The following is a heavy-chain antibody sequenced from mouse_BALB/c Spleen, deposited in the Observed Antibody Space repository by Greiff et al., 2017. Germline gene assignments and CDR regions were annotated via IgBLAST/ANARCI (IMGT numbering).Heavy chain of an antibody. D-gene: IGHD1-2*01. CDR3: AREGITTAHYYAMDY. J-gene: IGHJ4*01. Sequence: EVQLQQSGPELVKPGASVKIPCKASGYTFTDYNMDWVKQSHGKSLEWIGDINPNNGGTIYNQKFKGKATLTVDKSSSTAYMELRSLTSEDTAVYYCAREGITTAHYYAMDYWGQGTSVTVSS. CDR1: GYTFTDYN. V-gene: IGHV1-18*01. CDR2: INPNNGGT.